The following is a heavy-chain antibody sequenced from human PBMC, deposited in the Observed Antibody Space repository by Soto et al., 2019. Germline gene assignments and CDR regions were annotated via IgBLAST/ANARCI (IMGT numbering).Heavy chain of an antibody. CDR1: GFTFSSYA. CDR2: ISYDGSNK. CDR3: AHQYCTNGVCRYYYYYGMDV. Sequence: QVQLVESGGGVVQPGRSLRLSCAASGFTFSSYAMHWVRQAPGKGLEWVAVISYDGSNKYYADSVKGRFTISRDNSKNTLYLHMNSLRAEDTAVYYCAHQYCTNGVCRYYYYYGMDVWGQGTTVTVSS. V-gene: IGHV3-30-3*01. D-gene: IGHD2-8*01. J-gene: IGHJ6*02.